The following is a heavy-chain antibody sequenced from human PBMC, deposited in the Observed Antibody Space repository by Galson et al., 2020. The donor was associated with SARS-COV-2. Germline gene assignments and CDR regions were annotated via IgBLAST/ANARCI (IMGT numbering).Heavy chain of an antibody. J-gene: IGHJ6*02. D-gene: IGHD3-10*01. CDR3: ARGVLLWFGELLSGMDV. Sequence: SETLSLTCAVYGGSFSGYYWSWIRQPPGKGLEWIGEINHSGSTNYNPSLKSRVTILVDTSKNQFSLKLSSVTAADTAVYYCARGVLLWFGELLSGMDVWGQGTTVTVSS. CDR2: INHSGST. V-gene: IGHV4-34*01. CDR1: GGSFSGYY.